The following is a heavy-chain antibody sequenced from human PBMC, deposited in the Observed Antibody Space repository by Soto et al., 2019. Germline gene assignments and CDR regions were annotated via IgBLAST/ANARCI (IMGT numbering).Heavy chain of an antibody. CDR2: IYYSGST. J-gene: IGHJ4*02. D-gene: IGHD3-9*01. Sequence: QVQLQESGPGLVKPSQTLSLTCTVSGGSISSGGYYWSWIRQHPGKGLEWIGYIYYSGSTYYNPSLKSRVTISVDTSKNQFSLKLSSVTAADTAVYYCARENTYYDILTGSGETPYYFDYWGQGTLVTVSS. V-gene: IGHV4-31*03. CDR3: ARENTYYDILTGSGETPYYFDY. CDR1: GGSISSGGYY.